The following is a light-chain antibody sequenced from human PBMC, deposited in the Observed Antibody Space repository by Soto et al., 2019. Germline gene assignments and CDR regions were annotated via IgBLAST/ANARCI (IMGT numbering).Light chain of an antibody. CDR1: SSDVGGYNY. V-gene: IGLV2-14*01. CDR2: VVS. Sequence: QSVLTHPASLSGSPGQSITISCTGTSSDVGGYNYVSWYQQHPGKAPKLMIYVVSNRPSGVSNRFSGSKSGNTASLTISGLQAEDEADYYCSSYTSSSTLVFGTGTKVTVL. J-gene: IGLJ1*01. CDR3: SSYTSSSTLV.